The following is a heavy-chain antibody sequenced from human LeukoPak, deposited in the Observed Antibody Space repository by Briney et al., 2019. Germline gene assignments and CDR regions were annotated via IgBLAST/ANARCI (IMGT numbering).Heavy chain of an antibody. V-gene: IGHV3-48*01. D-gene: IGHD3-3*01. CDR3: ARARLSGYYTAYFDY. CDR1: GFTFSSYS. CDR2: ISSSSSTI. Sequence: GGSLRLSCAASGFTFSSYSMNWVRQAPGKGLEWVSYISSSSSTIYYADSVKGRFTISRDNAKNSLYLQMNSLRAEDTAVYYCARARLSGYYTAYFDYWGQGTLVTVSS. J-gene: IGHJ4*02.